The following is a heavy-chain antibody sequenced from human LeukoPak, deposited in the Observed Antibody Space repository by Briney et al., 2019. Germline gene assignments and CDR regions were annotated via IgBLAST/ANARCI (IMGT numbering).Heavy chain of an antibody. CDR1: GFTLSSYA. CDR2: ISDTGNT. CDR3: ARDQYYYDSTEYYDANNFDF. D-gene: IGHD3-22*01. Sequence: GGSLRLSCAASGFTLSSYAMSWVRQAPGKGLEWVSAISDTGNTYHADSVKGRFTISRDNSKNTLYLQMNSLRAEDAAVYYCARDQYYYDSTEYYDANNFDFWGQGTLVTVSS. J-gene: IGHJ4*02. V-gene: IGHV3-23*01.